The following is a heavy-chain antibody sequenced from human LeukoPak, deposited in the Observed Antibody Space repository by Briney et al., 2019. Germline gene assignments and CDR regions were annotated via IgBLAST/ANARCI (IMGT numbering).Heavy chain of an antibody. V-gene: IGHV3-21*01. Sequence: GGSLRLSCADSGSTFSKAWMSWVRQAPGKGLEWVSSISSSSSYIYYADSVKGRFTISRDNAKNSQYLQMNSLRAEDTAVYYCASSTPRKYCSGGSCYLTDYWGQGTLVTVSS. D-gene: IGHD2-15*01. J-gene: IGHJ4*02. CDR3: ASSTPRKYCSGGSCYLTDY. CDR1: GSTFSKAW. CDR2: ISSSSSYI.